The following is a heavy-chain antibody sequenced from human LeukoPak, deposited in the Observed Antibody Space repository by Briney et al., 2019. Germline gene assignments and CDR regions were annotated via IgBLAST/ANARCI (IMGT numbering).Heavy chain of an antibody. CDR3: ARSEYSSSLDY. D-gene: IGHD6-6*01. V-gene: IGHV1-46*01. CDR1: GYTFTSYY. CDR2: INPSGGST. J-gene: IGHJ4*02. Sequence: GASVKVSCKASGYTFTSYYMHWARQAPGQGLEWMGIINPSGGSTSYAQKFQGRVTMTRDMSTSTVYMELSSLRSEGTAVYYCARSEYSSSLDYWGQGTLVTVSS.